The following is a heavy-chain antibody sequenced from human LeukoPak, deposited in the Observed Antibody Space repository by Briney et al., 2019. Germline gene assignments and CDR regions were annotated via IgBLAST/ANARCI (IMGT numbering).Heavy chain of an antibody. CDR2: IYSGGGT. CDR3: AKAVTSSWYRGGNAFDI. D-gene: IGHD6-13*01. J-gene: IGHJ3*02. CDR1: GFTVSSNY. V-gene: IGHV3-53*05. Sequence: PGGSLRLSSAASGFTVSSNYMSWVRQAPGKGLDWDSAIYSGGGTYYADSVKGRFTIPRDNSKNTLYLKMNSLRAEDTALYYCAKAVTSSWYRGGNAFDIWGQGTMVTVSS.